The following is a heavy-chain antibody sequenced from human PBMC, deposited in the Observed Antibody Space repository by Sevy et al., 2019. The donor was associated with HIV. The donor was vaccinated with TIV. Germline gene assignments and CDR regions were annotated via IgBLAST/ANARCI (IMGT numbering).Heavy chain of an antibody. J-gene: IGHJ4*02. CDR2: ISSGGSII. Sequence: GGSLRLSCAASEISFSDYYMSWIRQTPWKGLEWISYISSGGSIIYYADSVKGRFTISRDNAKNSLYLQMNSLRAEDTAVYYCTRVRYNYGSYYFDYWGQGTLVTVSS. D-gene: IGHD1-1*01. V-gene: IGHV3-11*01. CDR3: TRVRYNYGSYYFDY. CDR1: EISFSDYY.